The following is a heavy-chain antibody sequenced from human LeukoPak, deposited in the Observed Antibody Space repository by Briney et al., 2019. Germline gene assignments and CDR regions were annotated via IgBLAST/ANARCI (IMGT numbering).Heavy chain of an antibody. CDR3: AKDWCTSCYAPYYFDY. D-gene: IGHD2-2*01. CDR2: ISNNAGHT. J-gene: IGHJ4*02. CDR1: GFTFSSYA. V-gene: IGHV3-23*01. Sequence: PGGSLRISCAASGFTFSSYAMSWVRQAPGKGLEWVSAISNNAGHTYYADSVKGRFTISRDNSKNTLYLQMNSLRAEDTAVYYCAKDWCTSCYAPYYFDYWGQGTLVTVSS.